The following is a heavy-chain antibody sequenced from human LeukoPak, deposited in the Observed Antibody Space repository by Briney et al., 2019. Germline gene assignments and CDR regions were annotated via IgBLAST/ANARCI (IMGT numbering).Heavy chain of an antibody. CDR1: GFTFSDYY. J-gene: IGHJ4*02. CDR3: AKGLIPGYCSSTSCYGGTFDY. D-gene: IGHD2-2*03. Sequence: PGGSLRLSCAASGFTFSDYYMSWIRQAPGKGLEWVSYISSSGSTIYYADSVKGRFTISRDNSKNTLYLQMNSLRAEDTAVYYCAKGLIPGYCSSTSCYGGTFDYWGQGTLVTVSS. V-gene: IGHV3-11*01. CDR2: ISSSGSTI.